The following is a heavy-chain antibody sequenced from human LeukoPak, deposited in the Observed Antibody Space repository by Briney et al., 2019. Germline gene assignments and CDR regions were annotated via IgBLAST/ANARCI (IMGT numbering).Heavy chain of an antibody. Sequence: GGSLRLSCAASGFTFSSYAMTWVRQAPGKGLEWVSAIGGGGGSTHYVDSVKGRFTISRDNSKNTLYLQMNSLRAEDTAVYYCAKVAQEALGSLDYWGQGTLVTVSS. CDR3: AKVAQEALGSLDY. CDR1: GFTFSSYA. CDR2: IGGGGGST. D-gene: IGHD1-26*01. J-gene: IGHJ4*02. V-gene: IGHV3-23*01.